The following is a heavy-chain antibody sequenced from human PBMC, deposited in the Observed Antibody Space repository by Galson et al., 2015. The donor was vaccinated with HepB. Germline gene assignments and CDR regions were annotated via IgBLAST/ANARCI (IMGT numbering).Heavy chain of an antibody. Sequence: TLSLTCTVSGGSISSYHWSWIRQPPGKGLEWIGYIYYSGSTNYNPSLKSRVTISVDTSKNQFSLKLSSVTAADTAVYYCARDQKLWFGEFPVSPDYYYYYGMDVWGQGTTVTVSS. CDR1: GGSISSYH. D-gene: IGHD3-10*01. CDR3: ARDQKLWFGEFPVSPDYYYYYGMDV. V-gene: IGHV4-59*01. J-gene: IGHJ6*02. CDR2: IYYSGST.